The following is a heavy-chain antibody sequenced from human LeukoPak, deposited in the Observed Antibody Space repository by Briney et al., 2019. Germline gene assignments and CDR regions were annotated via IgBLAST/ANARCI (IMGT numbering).Heavy chain of an antibody. V-gene: IGHV3-66*02. CDR3: ASGNSSSWYNYFDY. CDR2: IYSGGST. Sequence: PGGSLRLSCAASGFTFSSYWMSWVRQAPGKGLEWVSVIYSGGSTYYADSVKGRFTISRDNSKNTLYLQMNSLRAEDTAVYYCASGNSSSWYNYFDYWGQGTLVTVSS. D-gene: IGHD6-13*01. J-gene: IGHJ4*02. CDR1: GFTFSSYW.